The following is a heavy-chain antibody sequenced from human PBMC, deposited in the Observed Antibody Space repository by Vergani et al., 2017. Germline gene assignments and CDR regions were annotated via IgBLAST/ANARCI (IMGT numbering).Heavy chain of an antibody. CDR1: GFTFSSYS. Sequence: EVQLVESGGGLVQPGGSLRLSCAASGFTFSSYSMNWVRQAPGKGLEWVSYINSSSSTIYYADSVKGRFTISRDNSKNTLYLQMNSLRAEDTAVYYCAKDFIRIREPYCSSTSCFAYYFDYWGQGTLVTVSS. D-gene: IGHD2-2*01. J-gene: IGHJ4*02. CDR3: AKDFIRIREPYCSSTSCFAYYFDY. V-gene: IGHV3-48*01. CDR2: INSSSSTI.